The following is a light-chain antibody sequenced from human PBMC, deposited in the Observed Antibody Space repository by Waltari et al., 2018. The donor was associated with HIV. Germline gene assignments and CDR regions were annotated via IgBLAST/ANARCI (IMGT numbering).Light chain of an antibody. CDR1: HSLVFSDGNTH. Sequence: DVVMTQSPLSLPVPLGQPTTITCNSTHSLVFSDGNTHLPWFQQRPGQSPRRLIYKVSKRDSGVPDRFSGGGSDTDFTLKISRVEAEDVGLYYCMQGTHWPPTFGGGTKVEIK. CDR3: MQGTHWPPT. CDR2: KVS. J-gene: IGKJ4*01. V-gene: IGKV2-30*01.